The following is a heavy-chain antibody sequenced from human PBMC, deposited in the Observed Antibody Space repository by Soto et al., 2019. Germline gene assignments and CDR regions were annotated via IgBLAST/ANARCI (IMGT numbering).Heavy chain of an antibody. CDR1: GGSFSGYY. CDR2: INHSGST. V-gene: IGHV4-34*01. D-gene: IGHD3-3*01. CDR3: ARGRPRYSITIFGVVIDSSGWFDP. J-gene: IGHJ5*02. Sequence: SETLSLTCAVYGGSFSGYYWSWIRQPPGKGLEWIGEINHSGSTNYNPSLKSRVTISVDTSKNQFSLKLSSVTAADTAVYYCARGRPRYSITIFGVVIDSSGWFDPWGQGTLVTVSS.